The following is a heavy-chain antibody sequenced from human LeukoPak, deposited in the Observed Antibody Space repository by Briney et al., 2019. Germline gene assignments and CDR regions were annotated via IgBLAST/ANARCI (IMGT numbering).Heavy chain of an antibody. CDR1: GGSFSNYY. CDR2: INHSGST. V-gene: IGHV4-34*01. D-gene: IGHD6-13*01. CDR3: ARHVRIAAAGTAGFDY. Sequence: SETLSLTCAVYGGSFSNYYWSWIRQPPGKGLEWIGEINHSGSTNYNPSLKSRVTISVDTSKNQFSLKLSSVTAADTAVYYCARHVRIAAAGTAGFDYWGQGTLVTVSS. J-gene: IGHJ4*02.